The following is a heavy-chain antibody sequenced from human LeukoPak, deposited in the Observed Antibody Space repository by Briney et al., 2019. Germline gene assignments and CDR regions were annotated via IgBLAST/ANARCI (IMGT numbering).Heavy chain of an antibody. Sequence: SETLSLSCAASGGTISNYAWSWIRKPPGKGLEWIGYIFYSGSTNYNPSLKSRVTMSLDTSKSHFSLKLSSVTAAHTAVYYCARGASTYFWSQGTLVTVSS. CDR3: ARGASTYF. D-gene: IGHD1-26*01. CDR1: GGTISNYA. V-gene: IGHV4-59*01. CDR2: IFYSGST. J-gene: IGHJ4*02.